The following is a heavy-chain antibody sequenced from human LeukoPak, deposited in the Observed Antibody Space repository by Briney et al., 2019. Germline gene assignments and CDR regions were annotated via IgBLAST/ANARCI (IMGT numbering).Heavy chain of an antibody. Sequence: PGGSLRISCAASGFTFDDYGMPWVRQAPGKGLKWVSLISGDGGSTYYADSVKGRFTISRDNSKNSLYLQMHSLRTEDTALYYCAKDLFCGSGSYHNWFDPWGQGTLVTVSS. J-gene: IGHJ5*02. V-gene: IGHV3-43*02. CDR2: ISGDGGST. D-gene: IGHD3-10*01. CDR1: GFTFDDYG. CDR3: AKDLFCGSGSYHNWFDP.